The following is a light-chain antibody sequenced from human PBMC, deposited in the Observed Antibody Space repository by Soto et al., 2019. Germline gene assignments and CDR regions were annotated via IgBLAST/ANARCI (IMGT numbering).Light chain of an antibody. J-gene: IGKJ2*01. CDR3: QHSYSIPYT. V-gene: IGKV1-39*01. CDR1: QSISSY. CDR2: AAS. Sequence: DIQMTQSPPSLSASVGDRVTITCRASQSISSYLNWYHQSPGKAPKLLIYAASNLQSGVPSRFSGSGSGTDFTLTINSLQPEESSTYYCQHSYSIPYTFGQGTKLEIK.